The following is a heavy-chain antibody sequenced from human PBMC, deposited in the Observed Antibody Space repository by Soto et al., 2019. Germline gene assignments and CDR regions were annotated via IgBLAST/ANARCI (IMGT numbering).Heavy chain of an antibody. CDR3: ALRKTGSYFDY. D-gene: IGHD1-26*01. CDR1: GFTFSTYA. J-gene: IGHJ4*02. CDR2: IGASGAGT. V-gene: IGHV3-23*01. Sequence: GGSLSLACAASGFTFSTYAMSWVRQAPGKGLEWVSGIGASGAGTYYADSVKGRFTISRDNSKNTLHLQMNSLRAEDTAVYYCALRKTGSYFDYWGQGALVTVSS.